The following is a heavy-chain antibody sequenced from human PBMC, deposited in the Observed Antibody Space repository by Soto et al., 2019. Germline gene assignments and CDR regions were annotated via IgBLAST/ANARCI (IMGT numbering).Heavy chain of an antibody. CDR1: GFTFRSYW. J-gene: IGHJ4*02. CDR3: ARGNYDSSGYYYFDY. Sequence: GGSLRLSCAASGFTFRSYWMQWVRQAPGKGLVWVSWINSDGSSTSYADSVKGRFTISRDNAKNTLYLQMNSLRAEDTAVYYCARGNYDSSGYYYFDYWGQGTLVTVSS. V-gene: IGHV3-74*01. CDR2: INSDGSST. D-gene: IGHD3-22*01.